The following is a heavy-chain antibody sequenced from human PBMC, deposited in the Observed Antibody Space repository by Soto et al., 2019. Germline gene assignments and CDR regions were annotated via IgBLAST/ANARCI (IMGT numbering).Heavy chain of an antibody. CDR2: IYSGGST. Sequence: PGGSLRLSCAASGFTVSSNYMSWVRQAPGKGLEWVSVIYSGGSTYYADSVKGRFTISRDNSNNTLYLQMNSLRAEDTAVYYCAREPLYSSPQGDAFDIWGQGTMVTVSS. CDR1: GFTVSSNY. V-gene: IGHV3-53*01. CDR3: AREPLYSSPQGDAFDI. J-gene: IGHJ3*02. D-gene: IGHD6-13*01.